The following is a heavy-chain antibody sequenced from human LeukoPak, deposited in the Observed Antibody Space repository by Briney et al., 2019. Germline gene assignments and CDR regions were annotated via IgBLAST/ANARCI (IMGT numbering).Heavy chain of an antibody. D-gene: IGHD3-10*01. Sequence: ASVTVSCKASGYTFTSYGISWVRQAPGQGLEWMGWINPNSGGTNYAQKFQGRVTMTRDTSISTAYMELSRLRSDDTAVYYCARNLWFGESSDAFDMWGQGTMVTVSS. CDR1: GYTFTSYG. CDR2: INPNSGGT. J-gene: IGHJ3*02. CDR3: ARNLWFGESSDAFDM. V-gene: IGHV1-2*02.